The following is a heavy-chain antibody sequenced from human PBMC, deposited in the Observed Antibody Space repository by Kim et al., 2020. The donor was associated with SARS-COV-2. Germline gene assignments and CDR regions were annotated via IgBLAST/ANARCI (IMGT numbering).Heavy chain of an antibody. D-gene: IGHD5-12*01. CDR1: GYSFTSYW. V-gene: IGHV5-51*01. CDR3: ARPSRVDYWYFDL. Sequence: GESLKISCKGSGYSFTSYWIGWVRQMPGKGLEWMGSIYPGDSDTRYSPSFQGQVTISADKSISTAYLQWSSLKASDTAMYYCARPSRVDYWYFDLWGRGTLVTVSS. CDR2: IYPGDSDT. J-gene: IGHJ2*01.